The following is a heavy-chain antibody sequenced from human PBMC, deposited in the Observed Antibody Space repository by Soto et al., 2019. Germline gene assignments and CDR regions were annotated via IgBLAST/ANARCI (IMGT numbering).Heavy chain of an antibody. CDR2: ISYDGSNK. CDR3: AKDLGYGVTRYSL. J-gene: IGHJ4*02. CDR1: GFTFSSYG. V-gene: IGHV3-30*18. Sequence: QVQLVESGGGVVQPGRSLRLSCAASGFTFSSYGMHWVRQAPGKGLEWVAVISYDGSNKYYADSVKGRFTISRDNSKNTLYLQMNCLRAEDTAVYYCAKDLGYGVTRYSLGGQGTLVTVSS. D-gene: IGHD4-17*01.